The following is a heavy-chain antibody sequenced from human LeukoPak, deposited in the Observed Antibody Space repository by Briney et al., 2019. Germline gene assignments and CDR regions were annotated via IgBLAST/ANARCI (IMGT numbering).Heavy chain of an antibody. Sequence: PGGSLRLSCAASGFTFSSYSMTWVRQAPGKGLEWVSSISSSSSYIYYADSVKGRFTISRDNAKNSLYLQMNSLRAEDTAVYYCAREPRYGQFCDYWGQGTLVTVSS. V-gene: IGHV3-21*01. J-gene: IGHJ4*02. D-gene: IGHD5-18*01. CDR1: GFTFSSYS. CDR3: AREPRYGQFCDY. CDR2: ISSSSSYI.